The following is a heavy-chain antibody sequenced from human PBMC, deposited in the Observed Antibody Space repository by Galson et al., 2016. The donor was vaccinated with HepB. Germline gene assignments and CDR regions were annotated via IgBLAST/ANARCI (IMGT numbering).Heavy chain of an antibody. J-gene: IGHJ4*02. D-gene: IGHD5-18*01. V-gene: IGHV1-46*01. CDR3: ARGAPYSYGYWY. CDR2: INPSGGST. CDR1: GYTFSNFY. Sequence: SVKVSCKASGYTFSNFYIHWVRQAPGLRLEWVGTINPSGGSTNYAQKFQGRVTLTRDTSTGTAYMDLTSLTSEDTAVYYCARGAPYSYGYWYWGQGSLVTVSA.